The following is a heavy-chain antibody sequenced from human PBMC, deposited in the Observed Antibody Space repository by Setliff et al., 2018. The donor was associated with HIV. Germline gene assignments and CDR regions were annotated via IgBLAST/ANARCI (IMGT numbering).Heavy chain of an antibody. V-gene: IGHV3-7*01. Sequence: GGSLRLSCAASGFTFAGTWMAWVRQAPGKGPEWVANIKQDGTEKHYMDSVKGRFTISRDNADRSIYLQMNGLRLEDTAVYYCARVREGYESSGFYVYYYYYMDLWGKGTTVTVSS. CDR2: IKQDGTEK. CDR1: GFTFAGTW. J-gene: IGHJ6*03. D-gene: IGHD6-19*01. CDR3: ARVREGYESSGFYVYYYYYMDL.